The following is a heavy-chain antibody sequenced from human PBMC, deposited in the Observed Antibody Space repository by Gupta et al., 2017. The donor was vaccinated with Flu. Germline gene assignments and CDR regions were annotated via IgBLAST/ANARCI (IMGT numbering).Heavy chain of an antibody. CDR2: LFYDGRSK. Sequence: PGKGVGLVGLLFYDGRSKYYAESVEGRFTISRDNSKNPLYLQMKRLRVEDTAVYYFTRDPFGGYQLLSYAFDIWGQGTMVTVSS. J-gene: IGHJ3*02. D-gene: IGHD2-2*01. CDR3: TRDPFGGYQLLSYAFDI. V-gene: IGHV3-30*03.